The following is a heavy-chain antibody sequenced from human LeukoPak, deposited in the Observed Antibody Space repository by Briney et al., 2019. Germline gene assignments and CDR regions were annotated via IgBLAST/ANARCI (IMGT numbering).Heavy chain of an antibody. V-gene: IGHV3-48*02. J-gene: IGHJ4*02. CDR3: ARRHGSSWADFDY. D-gene: IGHD6-6*01. CDR2: MSSSSNGI. Sequence: AGSLRLSCAASGFTFSSYSMNWVRQAPGKGLEWVSYMSSSSNGIYYADSVKGRFTIIRDNAKNSLYLQMNSLRDEDTAVYYRARRHGSSWADFDYWGQGTLVTVSS. CDR1: GFTFSSYS.